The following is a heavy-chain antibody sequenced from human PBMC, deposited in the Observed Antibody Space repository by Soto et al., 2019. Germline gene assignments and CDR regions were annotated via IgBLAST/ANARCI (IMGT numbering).Heavy chain of an antibody. CDR3: ARRARPDFYYMDV. Sequence: ESGGGLAQPGGSLRLSCAASGFTLSGYAMDWVRQAPGKGLEYVSGISSNGVGTYYANSVQGRFTISRDNSRNTVYLQMGSLRPEDMAVYYCARRARPDFYYMDVWGKGTTVTVSS. V-gene: IGHV3-64*01. J-gene: IGHJ6*03. CDR1: GFTLSGYA. D-gene: IGHD6-6*01. CDR2: ISSNGVGT.